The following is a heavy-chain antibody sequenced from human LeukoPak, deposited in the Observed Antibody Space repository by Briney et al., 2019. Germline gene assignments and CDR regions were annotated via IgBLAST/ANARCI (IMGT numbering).Heavy chain of an antibody. CDR2: VYYSGSA. V-gene: IGHV4-59*01. J-gene: IGHJ4*02. CDR1: GDSISSYY. D-gene: IGHD3-16*01. CDR3: ATSYYDYDRWDY. Sequence: PSETLSLTCTVSGDSISSYYWSWIRQPPGKGLEWIGYVYYSGSANYNPCLKSRVTIFVDTSKSQFSLVVSSVTAADTAVYYCATSYYDYDRWDYWGQGALVTVSS.